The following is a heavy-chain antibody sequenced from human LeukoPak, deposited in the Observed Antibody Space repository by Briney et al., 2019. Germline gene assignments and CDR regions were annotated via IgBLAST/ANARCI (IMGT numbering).Heavy chain of an antibody. Sequence: GASVKVSCKASGYTFTSYYMHWVRQAPGQGLEWMGIINPSGGSTSYAQKFQGGVTMTRDTSTSTVYMELSSLRSEDTAVYYCARAEVNFYDRSGYFDYWGQGSLVTVSS. CDR2: INPSGGST. CDR1: GYTFTSYY. V-gene: IGHV1-46*01. D-gene: IGHD3-22*01. CDR3: ARAEVNFYDRSGYFDY. J-gene: IGHJ4*02.